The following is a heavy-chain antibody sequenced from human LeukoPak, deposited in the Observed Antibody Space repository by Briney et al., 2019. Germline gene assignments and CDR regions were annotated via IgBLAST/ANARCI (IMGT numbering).Heavy chain of an antibody. V-gene: IGHV4-34*01. D-gene: IGHD3-10*01. CDR2: INRSGST. Sequence: PSETLSLTCAVYGGSFRGYYWSWIRQPPGKGLEWIGEINRSGSTNYNPSLKSRVTISVDTSKTQFSLKLSSVTAAEMAVYYCARESPTYYYGSGSYYGMDVWGQGTTVTVSS. J-gene: IGHJ6*02. CDR1: GGSFRGYY. CDR3: ARESPTYYYGSGSYYGMDV.